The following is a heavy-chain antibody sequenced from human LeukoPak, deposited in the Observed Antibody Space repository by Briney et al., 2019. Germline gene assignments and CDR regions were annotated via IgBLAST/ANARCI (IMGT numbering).Heavy chain of an antibody. CDR1: GFSFSNYL. J-gene: IGHJ3*02. CDR2: INSDGSTT. CDR3: ARDDGRRALDI. V-gene: IGHV3-74*01. D-gene: IGHD3/OR15-3a*01. Sequence: GGSLRLSCAASGFSFSNYLMYWVRHAPGKGLVWVSRINSDGSTTSYADSVKGRFTISRDNAKNTLFLHMNSLRGEDTAVYYCARDDGRRALDIWGEGTMVTVSS.